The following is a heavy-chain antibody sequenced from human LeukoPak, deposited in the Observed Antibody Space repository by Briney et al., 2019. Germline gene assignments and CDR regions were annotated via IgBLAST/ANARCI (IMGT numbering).Heavy chain of an antibody. D-gene: IGHD6-13*01. CDR2: MNPNSGNT. CDR1: GYTFTSYD. CDR3: ARVPTYPMIAATGTGGGDY. J-gene: IGHJ4*02. Sequence: ASVKVSCKASGYTFTSYDINWVRQATGQGLEWMGGMNPNSGNTGFAQKFQGRVTMTRNTSISTAYMELSSLRSEDTAVYYCARVPTYPMIAATGTGGGDYWGQGTLVTVSS. V-gene: IGHV1-8*01.